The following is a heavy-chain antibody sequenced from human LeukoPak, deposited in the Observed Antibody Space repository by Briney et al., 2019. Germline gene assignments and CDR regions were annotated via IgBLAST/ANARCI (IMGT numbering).Heavy chain of an antibody. CDR1: GFTFTSSA. J-gene: IGHJ4*02. CDR3: AADLHYYGSGSFGPTLYYFDY. CDR2: IVVGSGNT. Sequence: ASVKVSSKASGFTFTSSAVQWVRQARGQRLEWIGWIVVGSGNTNYAQKFQERVTITRDMSTSTAYMELSSLRSEDTAVYYCAADLHYYGSGSFGPTLYYFDYWGQGTLVTVSS. D-gene: IGHD3-10*01. V-gene: IGHV1-58*01.